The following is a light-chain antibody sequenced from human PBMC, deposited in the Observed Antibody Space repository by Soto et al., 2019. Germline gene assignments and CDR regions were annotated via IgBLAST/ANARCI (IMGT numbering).Light chain of an antibody. V-gene: IGKV1-27*01. CDR1: QDISNY. Sequence: DIQMTQSPSSLSASVGDRVTITCRASQDISNYLAWYQQQTGKALKLLIYAASTLQSGVPSRFSGSGSGTDFTLTISSLQPEDVATYYCQSHSSVPPVTFGPGTKVNL. CDR3: QSHSSVPPVT. J-gene: IGKJ3*01. CDR2: AAS.